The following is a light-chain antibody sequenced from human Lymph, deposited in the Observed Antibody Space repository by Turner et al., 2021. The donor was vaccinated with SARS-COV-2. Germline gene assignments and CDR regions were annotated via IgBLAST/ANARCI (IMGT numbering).Light chain of an antibody. V-gene: IGKV4-1*01. J-gene: IGKJ1*01. CDR1: QSISSISNNKNY. CDR3: QQYFTTPWT. CDR2: WAS. Sequence: DIVMTQSPDSLTVSLGERATINCKSSQSISSISNNKNYLAWYQQKPAQPPQLLIYWASTRESGVPDRFGGSGSGADFTLTISSLQAEDVAVYYCQQYFTTPWTFGQGTKVEI.